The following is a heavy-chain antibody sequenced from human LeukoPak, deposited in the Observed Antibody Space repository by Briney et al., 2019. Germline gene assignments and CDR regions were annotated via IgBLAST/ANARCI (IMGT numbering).Heavy chain of an antibody. CDR2: IKQDGSEK. V-gene: IGHV3-7*01. CDR1: GFTFSSYW. J-gene: IGHJ5*02. Sequence: GGSLRLSCAASGFTFSSYWMSCVRQAPGKGLEWVANIKQDGSEKYYVDSVKGRFTISRDNAKNSLYLQMNSLRAEDTAVYYCAKDLGGNCGGDCYFTPWFDPWGQGTLVTVSS. CDR3: AKDLGGNCGGDCYFTPWFDP. D-gene: IGHD2-21*01.